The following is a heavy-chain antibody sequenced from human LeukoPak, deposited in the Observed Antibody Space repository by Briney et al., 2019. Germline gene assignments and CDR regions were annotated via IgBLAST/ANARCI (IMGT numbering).Heavy chain of an antibody. Sequence: PSETLPLTCTVSGGSIRGYYWSWIRQPAGKGLEWIGRIYTSGSTNYNPSLKSRVTMSVDTSKNQFSLKLSSVTAADTAVYYCARGVAAAVSWFDSWGQGTLVTVSS. CDR3: ARGVAAAVSWFDS. D-gene: IGHD6-13*01. V-gene: IGHV4-4*07. J-gene: IGHJ5*01. CDR1: GGSIRGYY. CDR2: IYTSGST.